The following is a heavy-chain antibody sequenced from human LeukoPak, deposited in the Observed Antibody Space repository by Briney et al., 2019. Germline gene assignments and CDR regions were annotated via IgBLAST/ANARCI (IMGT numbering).Heavy chain of an antibody. CDR3: AKGGWLAAAGKGFDY. CDR2: TRNIANSYTT. CDR1: GFIFSDHY. D-gene: IGHD6-13*01. Sequence: PGGSLRLSCAASGFIFSDHYMDWARQAPGKGLEWVGRTRNIANSYTTQYAASVKGRFTISRDDSKNSLYLQMNSLRAEDTAVYYCAKGGWLAAAGKGFDYWGQGTLVTVSS. V-gene: IGHV3-72*01. J-gene: IGHJ4*02.